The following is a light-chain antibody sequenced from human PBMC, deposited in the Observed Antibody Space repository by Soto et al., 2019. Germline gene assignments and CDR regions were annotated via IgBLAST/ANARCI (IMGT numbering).Light chain of an antibody. CDR3: QQYSTYTPRT. CDR2: KAS. CDR1: QSISIW. J-gene: IGKJ1*01. V-gene: IGKV1-5*03. Sequence: DVHMTHSPFTPSASVGERQTHTYRASQSISIWLAWYQQKPGKAPKILIYKASSLESGVPSRFSGSGSGTEFTLTISSLQPDDFATYYCQQYSTYTPRTFGQGTKVDIK.